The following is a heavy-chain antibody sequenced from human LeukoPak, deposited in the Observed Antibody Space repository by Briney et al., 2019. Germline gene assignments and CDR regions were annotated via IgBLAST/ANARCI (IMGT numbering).Heavy chain of an antibody. CDR3: ARDRPRARYFDY. J-gene: IGHJ4*02. Sequence: SVTVSCKASGGTFRDYSISWVRQAPGQGLEWMGRIIPILNVPNYAQKFEGRVTITADKSTSTAYMELSSLKSEDTAVYFCARDRPRARYFDYWGQGTLVTVSS. D-gene: IGHD2-15*01. V-gene: IGHV1-69*04. CDR1: GGTFRDYS. CDR2: IIPILNVP.